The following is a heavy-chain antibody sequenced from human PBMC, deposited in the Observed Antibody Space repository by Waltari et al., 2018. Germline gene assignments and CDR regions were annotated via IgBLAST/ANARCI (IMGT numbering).Heavy chain of an antibody. J-gene: IGHJ4*02. V-gene: IGHV3-33*08. CDR3: ASRLCSGGSCWDFDY. D-gene: IGHD2-15*01. CDR2: IWYDGSNK. Sequence: QVQLVESGGGVVQPGRSLRLYCAASGFTFSSYGMHWVSQAPGKGLEWVAVIWYDGSNKYYADSVKGRFTISRDNSKNTLYLQMNSLRAEDTAMYYCASRLCSGGSCWDFDYWGQGTLVTVSS. CDR1: GFTFSSYG.